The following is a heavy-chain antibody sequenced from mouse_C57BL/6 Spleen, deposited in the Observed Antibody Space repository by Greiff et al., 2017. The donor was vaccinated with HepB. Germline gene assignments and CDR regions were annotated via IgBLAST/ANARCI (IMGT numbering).Heavy chain of an antibody. Sequence: QVQLKQSGPELVKPGASVKISCKASGYAFSSSWMNWVKQRPGKGLEWIGRIYPGDGDTNYNGKFKGKATLTADKSSSTAYMQLSSLTSEDSAVYFCARERTYYGNLYYAMDYWGQGTSVTVSS. D-gene: IGHD2-10*01. J-gene: IGHJ4*01. CDR2: IYPGDGDT. CDR1: GYAFSSSW. V-gene: IGHV1-82*01. CDR3: ARERTYYGNLYYAMDY.